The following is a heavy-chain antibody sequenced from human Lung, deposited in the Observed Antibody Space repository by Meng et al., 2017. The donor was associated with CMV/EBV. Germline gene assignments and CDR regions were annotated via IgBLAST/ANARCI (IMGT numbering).Heavy chain of an antibody. CDR3: SRMGRYCSGGSCLRYFDY. CDR2: MIPNSGNT. J-gene: IGHJ4*02. V-gene: IGHV1-8*01. CDR1: TFTSCD. D-gene: IGHD2-15*01. Sequence: TFTSCDIHWVRQAAGHGLEWMAWMIPNSGNTGFAQKFQGGVTITRNTSISTAYMEVRSLRFEDTAVYYCSRMGRYCSGGSCLRYFDYWGQGTLVTVSS.